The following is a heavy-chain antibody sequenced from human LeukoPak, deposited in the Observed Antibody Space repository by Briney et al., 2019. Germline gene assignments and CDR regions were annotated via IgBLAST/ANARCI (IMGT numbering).Heavy chain of an antibody. CDR3: ARAYSANIVVVPAAMSYYYYYHMDV. V-gene: IGHV1-18*01. D-gene: IGHD2-2*01. J-gene: IGHJ6*03. CDR1: GYTFTSYG. CDR2: ISAYNGNT. Sequence: ASVKVSCKASGYTFTSYGISWVRQAPGQGLEWMGWISAYNGNTNYAQKLQGRVTMTTDTSTSTAYMELRSLRSDDTAVYYCARAYSANIVVVPAAMSYYYYYHMDVWGKGTTVTVSS.